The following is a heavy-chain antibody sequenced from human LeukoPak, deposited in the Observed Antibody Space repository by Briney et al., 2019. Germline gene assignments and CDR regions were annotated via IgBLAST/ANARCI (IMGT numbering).Heavy chain of an antibody. CDR3: ARGEHTCDY. Sequence: HSETLSLTCTVSGGSINGYYWNWIRRSAGKRLEWIGRISDSGYTNYNPSLQSRLTMSVDTSKNQLSLRLSSVTAADTAVYYCARGEHTCDYWGQGTLVTVSS. D-gene: IGHD1-26*01. J-gene: IGHJ4*02. V-gene: IGHV4-4*07. CDR2: ISDSGYT. CDR1: GGSINGYY.